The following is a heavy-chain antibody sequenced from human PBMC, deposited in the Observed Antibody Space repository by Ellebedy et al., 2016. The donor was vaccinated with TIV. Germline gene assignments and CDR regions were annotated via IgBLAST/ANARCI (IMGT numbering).Heavy chain of an antibody. V-gene: IGHV3-30*04. CDR2: ISYDGNVK. D-gene: IGHD6-25*01. CDR3: ATEAGASRLVGGAFDM. Sequence: GESLKISCATSGFTFSSYAMHWVRQAPGKGLEWVAVISYDGNVKYYADSVKGRFTISRDNSKDTLYLQMNSLRVEDTAVYYRATEAGASRLVGGAFDMWGQGTMVTVSS. CDR1: GFTFSSYA. J-gene: IGHJ3*02.